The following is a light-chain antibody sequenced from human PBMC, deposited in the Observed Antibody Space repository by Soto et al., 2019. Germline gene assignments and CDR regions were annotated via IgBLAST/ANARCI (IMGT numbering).Light chain of an antibody. Sequence: DTQMTQSPSTLSASVGDRVTITCRASQIIDNWLAWYQQKPGKAPKLLIYKASNLESGVPSRFSGSGYGTEYTLTISSRQPYDSATYYCQEYNSHFGGGTKVEIK. V-gene: IGKV1-5*03. CDR1: QIIDNW. CDR2: KAS. CDR3: QEYNSH. J-gene: IGKJ4*01.